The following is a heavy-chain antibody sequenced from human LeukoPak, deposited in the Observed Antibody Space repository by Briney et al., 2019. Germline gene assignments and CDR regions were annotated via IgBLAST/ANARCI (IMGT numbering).Heavy chain of an antibody. CDR1: GGSFSGYY. CDR3: ARESDYYSYYIDV. J-gene: IGHJ6*03. CDR2: INHSGST. Sequence: SETLSLTCAVYGGSFSGYYWSWIRQPPGKGLEWIGEINHSGSTNYNPSLKSRVTISVGTSKNPFSLKLSSVTGADTAVYYCARESDYYSYYIDVWGKGTTVTVSS. V-gene: IGHV4-34*01.